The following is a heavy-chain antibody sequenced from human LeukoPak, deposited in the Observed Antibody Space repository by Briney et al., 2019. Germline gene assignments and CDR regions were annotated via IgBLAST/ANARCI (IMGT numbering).Heavy chain of an antibody. V-gene: IGHV3-33*01. CDR3: ARDRAID. J-gene: IGHJ4*02. CDR2: IWYDGSNK. Sequence: PGRSLRLSCATSGFTFTSYGMHWVRQAPGKGLEWVAVIWYDGSNKYYADSVKGRFTISRDDSKNTLYLQVNSLRAEDTAVYYCARDRAIDWGQGTLVTVSS. CDR1: GFTFTSYG. D-gene: IGHD5-24*01.